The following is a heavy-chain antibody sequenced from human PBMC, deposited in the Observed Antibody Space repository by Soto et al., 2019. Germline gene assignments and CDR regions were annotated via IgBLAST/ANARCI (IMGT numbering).Heavy chain of an antibody. D-gene: IGHD2-15*01. CDR2: ISWNSGSI. CDR1: GFTFDDYA. J-gene: IGHJ4*02. V-gene: IGHV3-9*01. CDR3: AKDTLYRGSGGSCYGRFDY. Sequence: SLRLSCAASGFTFDDYAMHWVRQAPGKGLEWVSGISWNSGSIDYADSVKGRFTISGDNAKNSLYLQMNSLRTEDTAFYYCAKDTLYRGSGGSCYGRFDYLGQGTRVTV.